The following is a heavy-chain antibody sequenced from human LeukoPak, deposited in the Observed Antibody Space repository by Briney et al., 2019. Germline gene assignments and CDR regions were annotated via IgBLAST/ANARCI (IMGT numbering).Heavy chain of an antibody. D-gene: IGHD3-9*01. V-gene: IGHV3-23*01. J-gene: IGHJ5*02. Sequence: GGSLRLSCAASGFTFSSYAMSWVRQAPGKGLEWVSAISGSGGSTYYAGSVKGRFTISRDNSKNTLYLQMNSLRAEDTAVYYCAKVIRPDYDILTGRGWFDPWGQGTLVTVSS. CDR1: GFTFSSYA. CDR2: ISGSGGST. CDR3: AKVIRPDYDILTGRGWFDP.